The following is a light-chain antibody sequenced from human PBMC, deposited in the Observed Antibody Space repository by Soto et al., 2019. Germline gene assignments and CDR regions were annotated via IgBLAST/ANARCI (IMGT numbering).Light chain of an antibody. CDR3: QQRGNRPPWT. V-gene: IGKV3-11*01. Sequence: EIVMTQSPATLSLSPGERATLSCRASQSVGKYLVWYQQKPGQAPRLLIYDASNRATGIPARFSGSGSGTDFTLTISSLEPEDLAVYYCQQRGNRPPWTFGQGTKV. CDR1: QSVGKY. J-gene: IGKJ1*01. CDR2: DAS.